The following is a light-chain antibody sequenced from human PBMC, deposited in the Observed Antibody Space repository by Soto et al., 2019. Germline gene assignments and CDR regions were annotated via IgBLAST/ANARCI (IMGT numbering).Light chain of an antibody. Sequence: DIQMTQSPSSVSASVGDRVTITCRAGQGISSYLAWYQQKPGEAPKLLIYAASSLQSGVPSRFSGSGSGAHFTLTISSLQPEDSATYYCQQAHSFPTFGQGTKVEIK. J-gene: IGKJ1*01. CDR1: QGISSY. V-gene: IGKV1-12*01. CDR3: QQAHSFPT. CDR2: AAS.